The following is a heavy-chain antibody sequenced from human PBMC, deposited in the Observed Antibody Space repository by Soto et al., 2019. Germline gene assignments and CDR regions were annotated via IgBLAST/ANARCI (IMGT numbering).Heavy chain of an antibody. Sequence: EVQLVESGGGLVKPGGSLRLSCAASGFTFSSYSMNWVRQAPGKGLEWVSSISSSSSYIYYADSVKGRFTISRDNAKNSLYLQMNSLRAEDTAVYYCARDGSYSNYVPPDVWGQGTTVTVSS. V-gene: IGHV3-21*01. CDR1: GFTFSSYS. J-gene: IGHJ6*02. D-gene: IGHD4-4*01. CDR2: ISSSSSYI. CDR3: ARDGSYSNYVPPDV.